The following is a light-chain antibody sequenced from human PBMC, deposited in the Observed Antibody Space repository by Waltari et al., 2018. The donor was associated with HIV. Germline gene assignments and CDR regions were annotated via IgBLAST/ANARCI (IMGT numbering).Light chain of an antibody. Sequence: QSALTQPPSVSGSPGPSVTISCTGTNSDVGSDNRVSWYQLPPGTAPKLMIYEVNNRPSGVPDRFSGSKSGNTASLTIAGLQAEDEADYYCSSYTSSSTLWMFGGGTKLTVL. CDR3: SSYTSSSTLWM. CDR1: NSDVGSDNR. V-gene: IGLV2-18*02. CDR2: EVN. J-gene: IGLJ3*02.